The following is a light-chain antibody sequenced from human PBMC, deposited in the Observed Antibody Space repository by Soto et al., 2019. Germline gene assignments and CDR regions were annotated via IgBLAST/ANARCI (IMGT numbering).Light chain of an antibody. J-gene: IGLJ3*02. CDR3: QVWDSSSDHLV. V-gene: IGLV3-12*01. Sequence: SYELTQPHSVSVATAQMARFTWGGSKIGGKAVLWYQGKPGQDPVLVIYSDGNRPSGIPERFSGSNPGNTTTLTISRIEAGDEADYFCQVWDSSSDHLVFGGGTKLTVL. CDR2: SDG. CDR1: KIGGKA.